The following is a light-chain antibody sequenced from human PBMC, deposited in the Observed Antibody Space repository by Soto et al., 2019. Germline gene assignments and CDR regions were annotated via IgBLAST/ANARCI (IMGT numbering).Light chain of an antibody. V-gene: IGKV1-39*01. CDR3: QQSYSSPQMYT. CDR1: QRISNS. CDR2: AAS. Sequence: DIQMTQSPSSLSASVGDRVTITCRASQRISNSLNWYQQKPGKAPDLLIYAASNLQSGVPSWFSGSGSGTDFTLTISSLQPEDFATYYCQQSYSSPQMYTFGQGTKLEIK. J-gene: IGKJ2*01.